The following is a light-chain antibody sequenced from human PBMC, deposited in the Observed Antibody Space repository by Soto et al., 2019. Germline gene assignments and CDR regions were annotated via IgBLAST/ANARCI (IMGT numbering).Light chain of an antibody. Sequence: EIVLTQSPGTLSLSPGERATLSCRASQSVSGSFLAWYQQRPGQAPRLLIYGASRRATGSPDRFSGSGSGTNFTLTVSRLAPEDFAVSFCQQYASSSYTYGQGTKLDI. V-gene: IGKV3-20*01. CDR3: QQYASSSYT. CDR1: QSVSGSF. CDR2: GAS. J-gene: IGKJ2*01.